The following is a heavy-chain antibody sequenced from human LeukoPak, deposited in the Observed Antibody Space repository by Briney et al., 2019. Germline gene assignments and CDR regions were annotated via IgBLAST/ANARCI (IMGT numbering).Heavy chain of an antibody. J-gene: IGHJ4*02. CDR1: GFTFNSYA. CDR2: ISGSGGST. CDR3: AKEGGWFTEFDY. D-gene: IGHD6-19*01. V-gene: IGHV3-23*01. Sequence: GGSLRLSCAASGFTFNSYAMSWVRQVPGKGLEWVSVISGSGGSTYYADSVKGRFTISRDNSKNTLYLQMNSLRAEDTAVYYCAKEGGWFTEFDYWGQGTLVTVSS.